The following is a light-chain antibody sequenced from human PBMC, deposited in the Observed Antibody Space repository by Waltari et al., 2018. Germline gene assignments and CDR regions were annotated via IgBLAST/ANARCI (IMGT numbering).Light chain of an antibody. CDR2: GTS. J-gene: IGKJ1*01. V-gene: IGKV1D-8*03. CDR3: QQYYTFPWT. CDR1: QDSSTY. Sequence: VIWMTQSPSLLSASTGDRVTISCRMSQDSSTYLSWYQQKPGKAPELLIFGTSTLQSGVPSRFSGSGSGTDFSLTISGLQSEDFATYYCQQYYTFPWTFGQGTKVEIK.